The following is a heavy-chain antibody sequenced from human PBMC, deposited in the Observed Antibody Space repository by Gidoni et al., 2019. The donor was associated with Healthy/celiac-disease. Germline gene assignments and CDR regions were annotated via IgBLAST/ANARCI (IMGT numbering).Heavy chain of an antibody. CDR2: ISSSSSYI. V-gene: IGHV3-21*01. CDR1: GFTFSSYS. D-gene: IGHD2-2*02. Sequence: EVQLVESGGGLVKPGGSLRLSCAASGFTFSSYSMTWVRQAPGKGLEWVSSISSSSSYIYYADSVKGRFTISRDNAKNSLYLQMNSLRAEDTAVYYCARDIVVPAAIEGHYYYGMDVWGQGTTVTVSS. J-gene: IGHJ6*02. CDR3: ARDIVVPAAIEGHYYYGMDV.